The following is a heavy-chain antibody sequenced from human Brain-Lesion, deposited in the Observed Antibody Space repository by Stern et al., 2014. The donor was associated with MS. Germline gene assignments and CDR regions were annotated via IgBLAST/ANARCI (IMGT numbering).Heavy chain of an antibody. J-gene: IGHJ5*02. CDR2: ISYSGNT. V-gene: IGHV4-39*01. Sequence: QVQLQESGPGLVKPSETLSLTCTVAGGSVSSTSYAWAWIRQPPGKGLEWIGTISYSGNTYYSPSLTSRLPLSLDTSKNQFSLQLRSVTAADTAVYYCAGEEDIRYCSGGSCTGNWFDPWGQGTLVTVSS. D-gene: IGHD2-15*01. CDR1: GGSVSSTSYA. CDR3: AGEEDIRYCSGGSCTGNWFDP.